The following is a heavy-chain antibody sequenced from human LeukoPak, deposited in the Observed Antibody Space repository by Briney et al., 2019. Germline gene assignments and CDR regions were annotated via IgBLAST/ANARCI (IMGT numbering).Heavy chain of an antibody. CDR2: TYYRSKWYN. D-gene: IGHD1-14*01. CDR1: GDSVSSNSAA. J-gene: IGHJ3*02. V-gene: IGHV6-1*01. CDR3: ARDRQPWGRGTNAFDI. Sequence: SQTLSLTCAISGDSVSSNSAAWNWIRQSPSRGLEWLGRTYYRSKWYNDYAVSVKSRITINPDTSKNQFSLQLNSVTPEDTAVYYCARDRQPWGRGTNAFDIWGQGTMVTVSS.